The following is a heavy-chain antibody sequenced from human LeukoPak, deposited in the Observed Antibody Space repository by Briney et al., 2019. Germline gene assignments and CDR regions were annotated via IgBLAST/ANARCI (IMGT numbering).Heavy chain of an antibody. D-gene: IGHD1-26*01. J-gene: IGHJ4*02. V-gene: IGHV3-23*01. Sequence: GGSLRLSCAASGFTFSSYAMSWVRQAPGEGLEWVSAISGNGGSTYYADSVKGRFTVSRDNSKNSLYLQMSSLTAADTAVYYCAKDRSIGTYYTFDHWGQGTLVTVSS. CDR3: AKDRSIGTYYTFDH. CDR2: ISGNGGST. CDR1: GFTFSSYA.